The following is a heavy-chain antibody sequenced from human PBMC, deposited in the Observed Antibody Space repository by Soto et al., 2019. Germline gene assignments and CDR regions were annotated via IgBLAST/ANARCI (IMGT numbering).Heavy chain of an antibody. J-gene: IGHJ4*02. Sequence: QVQLVESGGGLVKPGGSLRLSCSASGFTFSDYYMTWIRQAPGKGLEWVSYISSTSSHTNYSDSVEGRFTISRDNAKNSLYLQMNSLRAEVTAVYYCARAASELDYWGQGTLVTVSP. CDR1: GFTFSDYY. D-gene: IGHD5-18*01. CDR2: ISSTSSHT. CDR3: ARAASELDY. V-gene: IGHV3-11*06.